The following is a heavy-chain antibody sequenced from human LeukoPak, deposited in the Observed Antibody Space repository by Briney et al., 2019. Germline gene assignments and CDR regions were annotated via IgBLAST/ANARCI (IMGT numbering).Heavy chain of an antibody. V-gene: IGHV1-2*06. CDR1: GYTFTGYY. CDR2: INPNSGGT. J-gene: IGHJ4*02. CDR3: ERAKRSLLWFGELDFDY. D-gene: IGHD3-10*01. Sequence: ASVKVSCKASGYTFTGYYMHWVRQAPGQGLEWMGRINPNSGGTNYAQKFQGRVTMTRDTSISTAYMELSRLRSDDTAVYYCERAKRSLLWFGELDFDYWGQGTLVTVSS.